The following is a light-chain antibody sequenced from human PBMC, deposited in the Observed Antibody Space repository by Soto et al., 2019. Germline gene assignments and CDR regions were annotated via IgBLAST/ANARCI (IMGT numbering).Light chain of an antibody. CDR2: AAS. Sequence: SQMTQSTSTLSASVRDRVTITCRASQSIMSWLAWYQQKPGKAPKLLIYAASSLQSGVPSRFSGSGSGTDFTLTISSLQPEDFATYYCQQSYSTPWTFGQRTMV. J-gene: IGKJ1*01. CDR1: QSIMSW. V-gene: IGKV1-39*01. CDR3: QQSYSTPWT.